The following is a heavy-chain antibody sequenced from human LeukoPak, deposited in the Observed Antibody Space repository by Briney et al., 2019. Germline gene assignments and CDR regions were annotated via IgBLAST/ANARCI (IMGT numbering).Heavy chain of an antibody. D-gene: IGHD6-13*01. Sequence: PXETXXLTXXVSGXSISSYYWSWXRQXPGXXXXXXGXIYYSGSTNYNPSLKSRVTISVDTSKNQFSLKLSSVTAADTAVYYCVRGDSSSWYYDEPNFDYWGQGTLVTVSS. CDR2: IYYSGST. J-gene: IGHJ4*02. V-gene: IGHV4-59*01. CDR1: GXSISSYY. CDR3: VRGDSSSWYYDEPNFDY.